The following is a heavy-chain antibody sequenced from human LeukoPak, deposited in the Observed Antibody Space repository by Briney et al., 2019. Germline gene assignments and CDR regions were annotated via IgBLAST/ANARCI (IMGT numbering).Heavy chain of an antibody. CDR2: LNPYSGGT. V-gene: IGHV1-2*07. CDR3: ARDLDNDSGSGSYYNGDPLFQH. J-gene: IGHJ1*01. CDR1: GYTFTGFG. D-gene: IGHD3-10*01. Sequence: ASVKLSCTASGYTFTGFGIHWMRQAPGPGLEWMGWLNPYSGGTIYAHNLQGRVTMTRDTSISTGYMELSRLRSDDTAVYYCARDLDNDSGSGSYYNGDPLFQHWGQGTLVTVSS.